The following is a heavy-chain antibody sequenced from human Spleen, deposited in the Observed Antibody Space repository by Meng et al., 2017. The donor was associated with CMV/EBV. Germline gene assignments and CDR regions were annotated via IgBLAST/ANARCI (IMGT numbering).Heavy chain of an antibody. V-gene: IGHV1-2*02. D-gene: IGHD6-6*01. CDR1: GYTFTGYY. CDR3: ARASIERGFDP. J-gene: IGHJ5*02. CDR2: VNANSGAK. Sequence: SCKASGYTFTGYYMNWVRRAPGQGLEWMGWVNANSGAKDYAQKFQGRVTMTRDTSISTAYMELSRLRSDDTAVYYCARASIERGFDPWGQGTLVTVSS.